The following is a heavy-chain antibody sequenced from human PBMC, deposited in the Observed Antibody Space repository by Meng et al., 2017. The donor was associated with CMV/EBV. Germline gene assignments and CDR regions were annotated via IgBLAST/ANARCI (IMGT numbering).Heavy chain of an antibody. CDR1: GYTFTGYY. J-gene: IGHJ3*02. V-gene: IGHV1-2*02. Sequence: ASVKVSCKASGYTFTGYYMHWVRQAPGQGLEWMGWINPNGGGTNYAQKFQGRVTMTRDTSISTAYMELSRLRSDDTAVYYCARLLPFPGSPGAFDIWGQGTMVTVSS. CDR3: ARLLPFPGSPGAFDI. CDR2: INPNGGGT. D-gene: IGHD2-21*01.